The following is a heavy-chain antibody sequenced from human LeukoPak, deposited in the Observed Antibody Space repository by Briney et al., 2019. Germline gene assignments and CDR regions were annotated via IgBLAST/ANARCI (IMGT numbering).Heavy chain of an antibody. V-gene: IGHV3-73*01. CDR2: IRSKASNYAT. D-gene: IGHD5-24*01. J-gene: IGHJ1*01. CDR1: GFTFSASA. CDR3: TGKLRSRY. Sequence: PGGSLKLSCAGSGFTFSASAMHWVRQASGKGLEWVGRIRSKASNYATAYAASMKGRFNISRDDSNNTAYLQMNSLQTEDTAVYYCTGKLRSRYWGQGTLVTVSS.